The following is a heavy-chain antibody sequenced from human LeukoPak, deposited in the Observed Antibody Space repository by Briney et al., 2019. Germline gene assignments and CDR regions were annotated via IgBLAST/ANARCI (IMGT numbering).Heavy chain of an antibody. Sequence: ASVKVSCKASGYTFTGYYMHWVRQAPGQGLEWMGWINPNSGGTNYAQKFQGRVTMTRDTSISTAYMELSRLRSDDTAVYYCATWAGTAAGFSGPFDYWGQGTPVTVSS. V-gene: IGHV1-2*02. D-gene: IGHD6-13*01. J-gene: IGHJ4*02. CDR3: ATWAGTAAGFSGPFDY. CDR2: INPNSGGT. CDR1: GYTFTGYY.